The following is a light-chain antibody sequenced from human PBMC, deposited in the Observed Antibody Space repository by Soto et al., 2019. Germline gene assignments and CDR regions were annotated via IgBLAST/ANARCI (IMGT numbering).Light chain of an antibody. CDR3: QKYNSAPWT. V-gene: IGKV1-27*01. Sequence: DIQMTQSPRFLSASVGDRVTITCRASQNIRTYLTWYQQKPGKGPTVLIYAASTLQRGVPSRFSGSGSGTDFTLTISRLQPEDVATYYCQKYNSAPWTFGQGTKVEIK. CDR1: QNIRTY. CDR2: AAS. J-gene: IGKJ1*01.